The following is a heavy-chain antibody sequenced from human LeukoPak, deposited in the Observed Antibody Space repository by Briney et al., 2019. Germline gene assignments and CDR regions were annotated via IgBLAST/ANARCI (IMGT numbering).Heavy chain of an antibody. V-gene: IGHV1-2*02. Sequence: ASVKVSCKASGYAFTTFYMHWVRQVPGQGLEWMGWINPNSGGTSSAQRFQGRVTMTRDTSVSTAYMELSSLRSDDTALYYCARETGYCSGGRCYFIYWGQGTLVTVSS. CDR2: INPNSGGT. CDR1: GYAFTTFY. D-gene: IGHD2-15*01. CDR3: ARETGYCSGGRCYFIY. J-gene: IGHJ4*02.